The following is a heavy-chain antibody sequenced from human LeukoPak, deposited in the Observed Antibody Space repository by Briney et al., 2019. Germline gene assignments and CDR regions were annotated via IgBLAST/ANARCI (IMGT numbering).Heavy chain of an antibody. CDR2: INPSGGST. CDR1: GYTFPSYY. J-gene: IGHJ2*01. CDR3: ARDRYYYDSSGPDWYFDL. D-gene: IGHD3-22*01. V-gene: IGHV1-46*01. Sequence: ASVKVSCKASGYTFPSYYMHWVRQAPGQGLEWMGIINPSGGSTSYAQKFQGRVTMTKDTSTSTVYMELSSLRSEDTDVYYCARDRYYYDSSGPDWYFDLWGRGTLVTVSS.